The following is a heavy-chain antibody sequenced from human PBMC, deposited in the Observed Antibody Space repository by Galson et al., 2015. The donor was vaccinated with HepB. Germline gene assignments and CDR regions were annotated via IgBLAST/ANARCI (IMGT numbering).Heavy chain of an antibody. V-gene: IGHV3-49*03. CDR1: GFIFGDYT. D-gene: IGHD3-16*01. Sequence: SLRLSCATSGFIFGDYTMSWFRQAPGKGLEWVGFIRYKAYSETTEYAASVKGRSTVSRDDSKSIAYLQMNSLKTEDTAVYYCTRGDQQAPGGFDAFDIWGQGTMVTVSS. J-gene: IGHJ3*02. CDR2: IRYKAYSETT. CDR3: TRGDQQAPGGFDAFDI.